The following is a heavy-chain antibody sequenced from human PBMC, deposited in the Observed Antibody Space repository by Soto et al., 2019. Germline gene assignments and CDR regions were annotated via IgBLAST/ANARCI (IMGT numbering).Heavy chain of an antibody. CDR1: GSTFSSIA. J-gene: IGHJ4*02. D-gene: IGHD4-17*01. V-gene: IGHV1-69*01. Sequence: SSVKVSCSASGSTFSSIAISSLRQAPGRGLEWMGGIIPIFGTANYAQKFQGRVTITADESTSTAYMELSSLRSEDTAVYYCARGVYGDPFDYWGQGTLVTVSS. CDR3: ARGVYGDPFDY. CDR2: IIPIFGTA.